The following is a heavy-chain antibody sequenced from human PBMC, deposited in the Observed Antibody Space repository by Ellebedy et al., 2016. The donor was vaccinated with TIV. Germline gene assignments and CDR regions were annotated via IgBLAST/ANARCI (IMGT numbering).Heavy chain of an antibody. D-gene: IGHD3-22*01. Sequence: SETLSLTCAVYGGSFSGYYWSWIRQPPGKGLEWIGEINHSGSTNYNPSLKSRVTISVDTSKNQFSLKLSSVTAADTAVYYCATPTGYYDSSGSLWRRAFDIWGQGTLVTVSS. CDR2: INHSGST. V-gene: IGHV4-34*01. J-gene: IGHJ4*02. CDR1: GGSFSGYY. CDR3: ATPTGYYDSSGSLWRRAFDI.